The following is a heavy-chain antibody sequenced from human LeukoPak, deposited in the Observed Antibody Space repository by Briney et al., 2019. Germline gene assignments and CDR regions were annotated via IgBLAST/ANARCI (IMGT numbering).Heavy chain of an antibody. CDR2: FYYSGST. Sequence: PSETLSLTCTVSGGSISTRSYCWGWIRQPPGKGLEWIGSFYYSGSTYYNPSLRSRVTISVDTSKTQFSLKVNSVTAADTAVYYCAASKLEPRGWFDPWGQGILVTVSS. CDR1: GGSISTRSYC. V-gene: IGHV4-39*01. CDR3: AASKLEPRGWFDP. J-gene: IGHJ5*02. D-gene: IGHD1-1*01.